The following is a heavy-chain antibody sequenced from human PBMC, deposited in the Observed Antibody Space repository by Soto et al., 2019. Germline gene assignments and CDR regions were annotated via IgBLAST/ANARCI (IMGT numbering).Heavy chain of an antibody. CDR3: AREGITIFGVVNGGDYYYLDV. V-gene: IGHV1-8*01. Sequence: VASVKVSCKASGYTFTSYDINWVRQATGQGLEWMGWMNPNSGNTGYAQKFQGRVTMTRNTSISTAYMELSSLRSEDTAVYYCAREGITIFGVVNGGDYYYLDVWGKGTTVTVSS. D-gene: IGHD3-3*01. CDR2: MNPNSGNT. CDR1: GYTFTSYD. J-gene: IGHJ6*03.